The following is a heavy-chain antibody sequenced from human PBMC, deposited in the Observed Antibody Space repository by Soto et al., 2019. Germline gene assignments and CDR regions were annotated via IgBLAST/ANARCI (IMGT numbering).Heavy chain of an antibody. V-gene: IGHV1-24*01. CDR3: AIGVSGFDY. Sequence: ASVKVSCKVSGYTLSQLSIHWVRQAPGKGPEWMGGFDRKDGEITYEEKFQGRVTMTEDTSTDTAYLDLTSLRSEDTAVYYCAIGVSGFDYWGQGTQVTVSS. CDR1: GYTLSQLS. CDR2: FDRKDGEI. J-gene: IGHJ4*02. D-gene: IGHD6-19*01.